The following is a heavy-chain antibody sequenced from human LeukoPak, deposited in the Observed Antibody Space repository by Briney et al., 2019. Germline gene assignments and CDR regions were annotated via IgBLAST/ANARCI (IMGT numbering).Heavy chain of an antibody. Sequence: SETLSLTCTVSGGSISSSSYYWGWIRQPPGKGLERIASIDYSGGIYHNPSLKSRVTISVDTSKNQFSLKLSSVTAADTAVYYCARRGGSGSRGDYYFDYWGQGTLVTVSS. D-gene: IGHD3-10*01. J-gene: IGHJ4*02. CDR3: ARRGGSGSRGDYYFDY. V-gene: IGHV4-39*01. CDR1: GGSISSSSYY. CDR2: IDYSGGI.